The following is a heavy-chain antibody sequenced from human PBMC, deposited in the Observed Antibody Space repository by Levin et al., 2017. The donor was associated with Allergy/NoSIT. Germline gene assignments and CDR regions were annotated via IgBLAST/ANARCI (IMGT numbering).Heavy chain of an antibody. CDR3: AKGSWWRVIADSSDITVADY. CDR1: GFTFSSYG. CDR2: ISYDGSNK. Sequence: GESLKISCAASGFTFSSYGMHWVRQAPGKGLEWVAVISYDGSNKYYADSVKGRFTISRDNSKNTLYLQMNSLRAEDTAVYYCAKGSWWRVIADSSDITVADYWGQGTLVTVSS. D-gene: IGHD3-22*01. V-gene: IGHV3-30*18. J-gene: IGHJ4*02.